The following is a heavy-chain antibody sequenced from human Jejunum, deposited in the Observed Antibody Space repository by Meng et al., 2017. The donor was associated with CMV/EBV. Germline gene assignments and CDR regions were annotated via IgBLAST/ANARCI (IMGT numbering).Heavy chain of an antibody. CDR2: ISPTSVSR. D-gene: IGHD3-9*01. V-gene: IGHV3-21*06. J-gene: IGHJ3*01. Sequence: SRYGMNWVRQAPGKWLQWVSSISPTSVSRYYADSLQGRFTISRDNANNSVYLQLNSLRAEDTAVYYCARRSCTTMFCESRDAFDVWGQGTMVTVSS. CDR1: SRYG. CDR3: ARRSCTTMFCESRDAFDV.